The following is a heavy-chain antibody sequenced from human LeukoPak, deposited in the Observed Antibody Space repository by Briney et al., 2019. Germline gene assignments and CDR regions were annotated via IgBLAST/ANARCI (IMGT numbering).Heavy chain of an antibody. V-gene: IGHV3-23*01. D-gene: IGHD2-2*01. CDR2: ISGSGGST. CDR3: ARDSLDIVVVPAAPEGTDYYYYYGMDV. J-gene: IGHJ6*04. Sequence: PGGSLRLSCAASGFTFSSYAMSWVRQAPGKGLEWVSAISGSGGSTYYADSVKGRFTISRDNSKNTLYLQMNSLRAEDTAVYYCARDSLDIVVVPAAPEGTDYYYYYGMDVWGKGTTVTVSS. CDR1: GFTFSSYA.